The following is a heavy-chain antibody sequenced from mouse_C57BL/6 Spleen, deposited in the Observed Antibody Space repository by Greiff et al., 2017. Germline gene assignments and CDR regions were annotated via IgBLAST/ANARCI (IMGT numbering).Heavy chain of an antibody. CDR3: ARGDDYDYAMDY. Sequence: QVQLKQPGAELVKPGASVKLSCKASGYTFTSYWMHWVKQRPGQGLEWIGMIHPNSGSTNYNEKFKSKATMTVDKSSSTAYMQLSSLTSEDSAVYYVARGDDYDYAMDYWGQGTSVTVSS. CDR1: GYTFTSYW. J-gene: IGHJ4*01. D-gene: IGHD2-4*01. V-gene: IGHV1-64*01. CDR2: IHPNSGST.